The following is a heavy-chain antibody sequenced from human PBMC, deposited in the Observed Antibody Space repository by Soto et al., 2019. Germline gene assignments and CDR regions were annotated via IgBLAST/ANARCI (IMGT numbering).Heavy chain of an antibody. Sequence: VHLVESGGGLVKPGGSLTLSCAASGFTFTNAWMSWVRQAPGKGLEWVGHIKSKTDGGTANYAAPVKGRFTISSDDSKTTLYLQMNSLKTEDTAMYYCRTQWLEWGQGTLVTVSS. CDR2: IKSKTDGGTA. D-gene: IGHD6-19*01. CDR1: GFTFTNAW. V-gene: IGHV3-15*01. J-gene: IGHJ4*02. CDR3: RTQWLE.